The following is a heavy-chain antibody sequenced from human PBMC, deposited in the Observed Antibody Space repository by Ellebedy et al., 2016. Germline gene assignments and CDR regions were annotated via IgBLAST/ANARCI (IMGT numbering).Heavy chain of an antibody. Sequence: GGSLRLSCAASGFTFSSYGMHWVRQAPGKGLEWVAVISYDGSNKYYADSVKGRFTISRDNSKNTLYLQMNSLRAEDTAVYYCAKVNGYDYYYYYMDVWGKGTTVTVSS. CDR2: ISYDGSNK. J-gene: IGHJ6*03. CDR3: AKVNGYDYYYYYMDV. V-gene: IGHV3-30*18. D-gene: IGHD5-12*01. CDR1: GFTFSSYG.